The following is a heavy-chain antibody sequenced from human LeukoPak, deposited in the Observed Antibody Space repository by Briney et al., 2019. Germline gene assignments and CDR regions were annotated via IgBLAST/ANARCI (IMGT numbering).Heavy chain of an antibody. Sequence: GGSLRLSCAASGFTFSSYAMSWVRQAPGKGLEWVSAISGSGGSTYYADSVKGRFTISRDNSKNTLYLQMNSLRAEDTAVYYCAKVRPDIVVVPAAYFDYWGQGSLVTVSS. J-gene: IGHJ4*02. CDR3: AKVRPDIVVVPAAYFDY. CDR1: GFTFSSYA. CDR2: ISGSGGST. V-gene: IGHV3-23*01. D-gene: IGHD2-2*01.